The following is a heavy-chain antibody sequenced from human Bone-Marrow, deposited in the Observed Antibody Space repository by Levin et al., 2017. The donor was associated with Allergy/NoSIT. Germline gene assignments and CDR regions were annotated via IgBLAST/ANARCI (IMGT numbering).Heavy chain of an antibody. J-gene: IGHJ3*02. Sequence: GESLKISCAASGFTFSDYWMTWVRQAPGKGLEWVANIRQDGGQQYYVDSVQGRFTISRDNAKNSLYLQMNSLRVEDTAVYYCARDLTILNYHDSTTYYYDAFDRWGQGTMVTVSS. D-gene: IGHD3-22*01. CDR1: GFTFSDYW. CDR3: ARDLTILNYHDSTTYYYDAFDR. CDR2: IRQDGGQQ. V-gene: IGHV3-7*01.